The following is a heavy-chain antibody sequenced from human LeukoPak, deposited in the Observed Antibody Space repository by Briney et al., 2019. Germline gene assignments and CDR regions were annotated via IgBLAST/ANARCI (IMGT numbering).Heavy chain of an antibody. CDR2: ISSSGSTI. J-gene: IGHJ3*02. D-gene: IGHD1-14*01. CDR1: GFTISSFS. V-gene: IGHV3-48*04. CDR3: ARESSPEDAFDI. Sequence: GGSLRLSCAASGFTISSFSMNWVRQAPGKGLEWVSYISSSGSTIYYADSVKGRFTISRDNAKNSLYLQMNSLRAEDTAVYYCARESSPEDAFDIWGQGTMVTVSS.